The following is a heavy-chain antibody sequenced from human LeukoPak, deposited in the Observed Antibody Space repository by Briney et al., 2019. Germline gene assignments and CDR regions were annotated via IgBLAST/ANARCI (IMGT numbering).Heavy chain of an antibody. V-gene: IGHV1-2*02. CDR1: GYTFTNYG. D-gene: IGHD3-10*01. J-gene: IGHJ6*03. CDR2: INPNSGGT. CDR3: ARAITMQDYYYMDV. Sequence: ASVKVSCKASGYTFTNYGINWVRQATGQGLEWMGWINPNSGGTNYAQKFQGRVTMTRDTSISTAYMELSRLRSDDTAVYYCARAITMQDYYYMDVWGKGTTVTVSS.